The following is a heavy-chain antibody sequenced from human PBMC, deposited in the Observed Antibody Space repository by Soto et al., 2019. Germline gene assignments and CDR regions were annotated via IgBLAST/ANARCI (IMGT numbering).Heavy chain of an antibody. V-gene: IGHV3-23*01. CDR2: ISGSGGST. CDR3: AKDRGGITFGGVIAFDALDI. Sequence: GGSLRLSCAASGFTFSSYAMSWVRQAPGKGLEWVSAISGSGGSTYYADSVKGRFTISRDNSKNTLYLQMNSLRAEDTAVYYCAKDRGGITFGGVIAFDALDIWGQGTMVTVSS. J-gene: IGHJ3*02. D-gene: IGHD3-16*02. CDR1: GFTFSSYA.